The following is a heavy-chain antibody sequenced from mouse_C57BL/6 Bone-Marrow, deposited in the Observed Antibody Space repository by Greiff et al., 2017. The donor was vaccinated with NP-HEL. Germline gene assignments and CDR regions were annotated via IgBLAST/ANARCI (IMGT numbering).Heavy chain of an antibody. CDR2: IDPSDSYT. CDR3: ARETTVVATPYFDV. V-gene: IGHV1-69*01. Sequence: QVQLQHPGAELVMPGASVKLSCKASGYTFTSYWMHWVKQRPGQGLEWIGEIDPSDSYTNYNQKFKGKSTLTVDKSSSTAYMQLSSLTSEDSAVYYCARETTVVATPYFDVWGTGTTVTVSS. D-gene: IGHD1-1*01. J-gene: IGHJ1*03. CDR1: GYTFTSYW.